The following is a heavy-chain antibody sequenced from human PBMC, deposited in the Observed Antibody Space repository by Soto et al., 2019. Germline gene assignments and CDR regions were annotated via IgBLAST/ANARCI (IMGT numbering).Heavy chain of an antibody. CDR2: IYYSGST. CDR3: ARSIYYDSSGYYLYYFDY. Sequence: PSETLSLTCTVSGGSISSYYWSWIRQPPGKGLEWIGYIYYSGSTNYNPSLKSRVTISVDTSKNQFSLKLSSVTAADTAVYYCARSIYYDSSGYYLYYFDYWGQGTLVTVS. D-gene: IGHD3-22*01. V-gene: IGHV4-59*01. CDR1: GGSISSYY. J-gene: IGHJ4*02.